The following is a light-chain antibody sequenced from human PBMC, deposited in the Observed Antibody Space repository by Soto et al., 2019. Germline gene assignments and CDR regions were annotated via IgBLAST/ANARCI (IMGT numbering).Light chain of an antibody. CDR3: MQALQPRWT. J-gene: IGKJ1*01. V-gene: IGKV2-28*01. Sequence: DIVMTQSPLSLPVTPGEPASISCRSSQSLLHSNGYNYLDWYLQKPGQSPQLLIYLGSNRASGVPDRFSGSGSGTDFTLKISRVEAEDVWVYYCMQALQPRWTVGQGTKVEIK. CDR1: QSLLHSNGYNY. CDR2: LGS.